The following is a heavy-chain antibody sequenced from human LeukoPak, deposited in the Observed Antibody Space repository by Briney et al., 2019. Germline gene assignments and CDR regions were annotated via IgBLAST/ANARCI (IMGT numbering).Heavy chain of an antibody. CDR1: GGSISSYY. CDR2: IYYSGST. D-gene: IGHD1-1*01. CDR3: ASEARTGTWDY. J-gene: IGHJ4*02. Sequence: SETLSLTCTVSGGSISSYYWSWIRQPPGKGLEWIGYIYYSGSTNYNPSLKSRVTISVDTSKNQFSLKLSSVTAADTAVYYCASEARTGTWDYWSQGTLVTVSS. V-gene: IGHV4-59*01.